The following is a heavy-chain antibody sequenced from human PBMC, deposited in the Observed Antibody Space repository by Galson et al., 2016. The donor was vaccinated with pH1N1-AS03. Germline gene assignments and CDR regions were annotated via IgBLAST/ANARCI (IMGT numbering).Heavy chain of an antibody. CDR3: VKEGDEGAFDC. V-gene: IGHV3-23*01. J-gene: IGHJ4*02. Sequence: SLRLSCAASGFTFKNYAMSWVRQAPGKGLEWVSVISGIGTSTYYAASVKGRFSISRDNARNTLSLQMDGLRAEDTALYYCVKEGDEGAFDCWGQGTLVAVSP. CDR2: ISGIGTST. CDR1: GFTFKNYA.